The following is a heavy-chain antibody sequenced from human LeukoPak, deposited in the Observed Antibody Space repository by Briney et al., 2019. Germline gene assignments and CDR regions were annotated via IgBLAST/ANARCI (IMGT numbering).Heavy chain of an antibody. CDR1: GGSISNGGYY. V-gene: IGHV4-31*11. Sequence: SETLSLTCAVSGGSISNGGYYWSWIRQHPGKGLEWIGYIYYSGSTYYNPSLKSRVTISVDTSKNQFSLKLSSVTAADTAVYYCARGSPPPDAFDIWGQGTMVTVSS. CDR2: IYYSGST. CDR3: ARGSPPPDAFDI. J-gene: IGHJ3*02.